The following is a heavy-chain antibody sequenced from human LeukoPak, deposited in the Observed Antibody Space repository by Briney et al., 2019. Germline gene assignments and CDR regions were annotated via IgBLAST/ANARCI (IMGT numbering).Heavy chain of an antibody. CDR2: INPNSGGT. CDR3: ARAWRISGSYSGFAY. D-gene: IGHD1-26*01. Sequence: ASVKVSCKASGYTFTGYYMHWMRQAPGQGLEWMGRINPNSGGTNYAQKFQGRVTMTRDTSISTAYMELSRLRSDDTAVYYCARAWRISGSYSGFAYWGQGTLVTVSS. J-gene: IGHJ4*02. CDR1: GYTFTGYY. V-gene: IGHV1-2*06.